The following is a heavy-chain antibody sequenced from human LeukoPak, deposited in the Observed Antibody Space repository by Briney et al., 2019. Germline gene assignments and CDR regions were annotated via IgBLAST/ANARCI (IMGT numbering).Heavy chain of an antibody. V-gene: IGHV3-23*01. CDR1: GFTFSSYG. D-gene: IGHD2-21*02. J-gene: IGHJ4*02. CDR3: AKETAYCGGDCYSFDY. CDR2: ISGSGGST. Sequence: PGGSLRLSCAASGFTFSSYGMHWVRQAPGKGLEWVSAISGSGGSTYYADSVKGRFTISRDNSKNTLYLQMNSLRAEDTAVYYCAKETAYCGGDCYSFDYWGQGTLVTVS.